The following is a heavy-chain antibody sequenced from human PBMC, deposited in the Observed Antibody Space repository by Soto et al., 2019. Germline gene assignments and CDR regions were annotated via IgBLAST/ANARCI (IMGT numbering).Heavy chain of an antibody. J-gene: IGHJ4*02. Sequence: PGGSLRLSCAASGFTFSSYGMHWVRQAPGKGLEWVAVISYDGSNKYYADSVKGRFTISRDNSKNTLYLQMNSLRAEDTAVYYCAKDWLAYYDSSGYPDYWGQGTLVTVSS. V-gene: IGHV3-30*18. CDR2: ISYDGSNK. CDR1: GFTFSSYG. D-gene: IGHD3-22*01. CDR3: AKDWLAYYDSSGYPDY.